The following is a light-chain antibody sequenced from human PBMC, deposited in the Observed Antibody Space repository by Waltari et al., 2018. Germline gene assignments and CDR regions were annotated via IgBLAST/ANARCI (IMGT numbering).Light chain of an antibody. Sequence: DIVMTQSPLSLPVTPGEPASISCRSSQSLLHSNGYNYLDWYLQKPGQSPQLLIYLGSNRASGVPDRFSGSGSGTDFTLKISRVEAEDVGVYYCQQYYSTPLTFGGGTMVEIK. J-gene: IGKJ4*01. CDR2: LGS. CDR1: QSLLHSNGYNY. CDR3: QQYYSTPLT. V-gene: IGKV2-28*01.